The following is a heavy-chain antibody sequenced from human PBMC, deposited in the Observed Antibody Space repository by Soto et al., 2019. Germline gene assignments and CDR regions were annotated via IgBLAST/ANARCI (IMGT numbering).Heavy chain of an antibody. CDR1: GFTFSSYG. Sequence: QVQLVESGGGVVQPGRSLRLSCAASGFTFSSYGMHWVRQSPGKGLEWVAVISYDGSSKYYADSVKGRFTISRDNSKNTLYLQMNSLRAEDTAVYYCAKTPTSDFDYWGQGTLVTVSS. J-gene: IGHJ4*02. CDR2: ISYDGSSK. CDR3: AKTPTSDFDY. D-gene: IGHD1-1*01. V-gene: IGHV3-30*18.